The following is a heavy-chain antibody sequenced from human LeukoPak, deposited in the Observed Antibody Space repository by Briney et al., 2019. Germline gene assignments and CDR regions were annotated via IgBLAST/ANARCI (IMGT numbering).Heavy chain of an antibody. J-gene: IGHJ4*02. CDR2: INPNSGGT. CDR3: AREVGSSATPFDY. Sequence: GASVKVSCKASGYTFTGYYMHWVRQAPGQGLEWMGWINPNSGGTNYAQKFQGRVTMTRDTSISTAHMELSRLRSDDTAVYYCAREVGSSATPFDYWGQGTLVTVSS. D-gene: IGHD2-2*01. CDR1: GYTFTGYY. V-gene: IGHV1-2*02.